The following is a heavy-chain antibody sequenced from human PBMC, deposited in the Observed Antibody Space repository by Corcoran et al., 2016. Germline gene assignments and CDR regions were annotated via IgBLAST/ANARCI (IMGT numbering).Heavy chain of an antibody. J-gene: IGHJ5*02. D-gene: IGHD6-6*01. V-gene: IGHV2-5*02. CDR2: IYWDDDK. CDR3: AHSGMAARPENWFDP. CDR1: GFSLSTSGVG. Sequence: QITLKESGPTLVKPTQTLTLTCTFSGFSLSTSGVGVGWIRQPPGKALEWLALIYWDDDKRYSPSLKSRLTITKDTSKTQVVLTMTNMDPVDTATYYCAHSGMAARPENWFDPWGQGTLVTVSS.